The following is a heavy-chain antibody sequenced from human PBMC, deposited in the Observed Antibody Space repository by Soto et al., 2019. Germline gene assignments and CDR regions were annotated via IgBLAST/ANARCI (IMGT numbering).Heavy chain of an antibody. V-gene: IGHV3-74*01. Sequence: EVQLVESGGDSVQPGGSLRLSCAASGFPFSSYWMHWVRHTPGKGLEWVSRISGDGTTIYYADSVTGRFTVSRDNAKNTLSLQMSGLGAEDTAVYYCAREYYWLLTGYYNDHWGQGTLVSVSS. CDR3: AREYYWLLTGYYNDH. CDR2: ISGDGTTI. D-gene: IGHD3-9*01. J-gene: IGHJ4*02. CDR1: GFPFSSYW.